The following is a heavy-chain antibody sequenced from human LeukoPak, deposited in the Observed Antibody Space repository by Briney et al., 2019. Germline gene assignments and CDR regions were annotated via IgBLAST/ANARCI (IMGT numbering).Heavy chain of an antibody. J-gene: IGHJ3*02. D-gene: IGHD4-11*01. CDR3: ARDRDDDYSDCLGPDAFDI. CDR1: GFTFSSYS. V-gene: IGHV3-21*01. Sequence: KPGGSLRLSCAASGFTFSSYSMNWVRQAPGKGLECVSSISSSSSYIYYADSVKGRFTISRDNAKNSLYLQMNSLRAEDTAVYYCARDRDDDYSDCLGPDAFDIWGQGTMVTVSS. CDR2: ISSSSSYI.